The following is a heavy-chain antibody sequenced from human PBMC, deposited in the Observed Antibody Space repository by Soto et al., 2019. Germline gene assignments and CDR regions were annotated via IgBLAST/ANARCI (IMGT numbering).Heavy chain of an antibody. Sequence: SETLSLTCAVYGGSFSGYYWTWIRQPPGTGLEWIGEINHSGSTNYNPSLKSRVTISVDTSKNQFSLKLTSVTAADTAVYYCAGRGYSGYDYFDYWGQGTLVTVSS. D-gene: IGHD5-12*01. CDR2: INHSGST. CDR1: GGSFSGYY. J-gene: IGHJ4*02. V-gene: IGHV4-34*01. CDR3: AGRGYSGYDYFDY.